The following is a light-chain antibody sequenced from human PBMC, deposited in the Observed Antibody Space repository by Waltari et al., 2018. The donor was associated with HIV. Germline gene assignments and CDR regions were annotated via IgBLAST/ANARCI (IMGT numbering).Light chain of an antibody. CDR3: CSYAGSSTHV. CDR2: EVS. V-gene: IGLV2-23*02. CDR1: SSDVGSYEL. Sequence: QSALTQPASVSGSPGQSITISCTGTSSDVGSYELVSCYQKPPAKAPKLMIYEVSNRPSGVFNRFSGSKSGNTAALTISGLQAEDEAGYYCCSYAGSSTHVFGGGTKVTVL. J-gene: IGLJ1*01.